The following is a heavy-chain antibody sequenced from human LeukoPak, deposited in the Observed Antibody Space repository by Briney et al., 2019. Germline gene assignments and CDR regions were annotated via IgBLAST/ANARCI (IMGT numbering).Heavy chain of an antibody. CDR2: ISYDGSSK. CDR3: AEDSGGQWLVKGSFDY. D-gene: IGHD6-19*01. J-gene: IGHJ4*02. CDR1: GFTFSLSG. V-gene: IGHV3-30*02. Sequence: GGSLRLSCAASGFTFSLSGMHWVRQAPGKGLDWVAYISYDGSSKYYADSVKGRFTISRDNSKNTLYLQMNSLRAEDTAVYYCAEDSGGQWLVKGSFDYWGQGTLVSVSS.